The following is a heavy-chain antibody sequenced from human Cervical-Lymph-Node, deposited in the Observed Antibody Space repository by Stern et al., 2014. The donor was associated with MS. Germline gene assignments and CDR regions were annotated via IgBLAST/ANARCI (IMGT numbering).Heavy chain of an antibody. D-gene: IGHD4-17*01. Sequence: EVQLVESGGGLVQPGRSLRLSCAASGFTFDDYAMHWVRQAPGKGLEWVSGISWNSGSIGYADSVKGRFTISRDNAKNSLYLQMNSLRAEDTALYYCAHLGTTVTAPFDLWGRGTLVTVSS. CDR3: AHLGTTVTAPFDL. CDR2: ISWNSGSI. V-gene: IGHV3-9*01. J-gene: IGHJ2*01. CDR1: GFTFDDYA.